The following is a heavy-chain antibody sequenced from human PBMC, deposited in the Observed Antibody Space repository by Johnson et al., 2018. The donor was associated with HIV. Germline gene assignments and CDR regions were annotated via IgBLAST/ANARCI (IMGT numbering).Heavy chain of an antibody. CDR2: IGTAGDT. J-gene: IGHJ3*02. Sequence: EVQLVESGGGVVQPGRSLRLSCAASGFTFSSYAMHWVRQATGKGLEWVSAIGTAGDTYYPGSVKGRFTISRENAKNSLYLQMNSLRAGDTAMYYCARDLFGSFDIWGQGTMVTVSS. CDR3: ARDLFGSFDI. D-gene: IGHD3-16*01. V-gene: IGHV3-13*01. CDR1: GFTFSSYA.